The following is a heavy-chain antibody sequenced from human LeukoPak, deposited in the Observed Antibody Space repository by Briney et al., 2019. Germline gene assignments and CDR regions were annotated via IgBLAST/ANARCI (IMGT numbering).Heavy chain of an antibody. CDR2: IYHSGST. V-gene: IGHV4-38-2*02. J-gene: IGHJ6*03. CDR3: ARTSKKWELSPYMDV. D-gene: IGHD1-26*01. CDR1: GYSISNGYY. Sequence: PSETLSLTCTVSGYSISNGYYWGWIRQPPGKGLEWIGSIYHSGSTYYNPSLKSRVTISVDTSKNQFSLRLSSVTAADTAVYYCARTSKKWELSPYMDVWGKGTTVTVSS.